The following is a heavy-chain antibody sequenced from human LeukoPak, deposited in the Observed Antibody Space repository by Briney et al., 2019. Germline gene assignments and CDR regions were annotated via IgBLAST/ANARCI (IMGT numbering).Heavy chain of an antibody. V-gene: IGHV3-30*14. CDR1: GFTFSSYA. D-gene: IGHD3-3*01. J-gene: IGHJ3*02. Sequence: HPGGSLRLSCAASGFTFSSYAMHWVRQAPGKGLEWVAVISYDGSNKYYADSVKGRFTISRDNSKNTLYLQMNILRAEDTAVYYCARGSVWSVASNLDAFDIWGQGTMVTVSS. CDR3: ARGSVWSVASNLDAFDI. CDR2: ISYDGSNK.